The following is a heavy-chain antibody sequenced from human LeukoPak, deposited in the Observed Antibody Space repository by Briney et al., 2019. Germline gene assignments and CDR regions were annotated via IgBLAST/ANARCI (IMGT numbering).Heavy chain of an antibody. J-gene: IGHJ4*02. CDR1: GFTFSDYY. CDR3: ARSGDYGDLTYDY. D-gene: IGHD4-17*01. Sequence: KTGGSLRLSCAASGFTFSDYYMSWIRQAPGKGLEWVSYISSSSSYTNYADSVKGRITISRDNAKNSLYLQMNSLRSEDTAVYYCARSGDYGDLTYDYWGQGTLVTVSS. CDR2: ISSSSSYT. V-gene: IGHV3-11*06.